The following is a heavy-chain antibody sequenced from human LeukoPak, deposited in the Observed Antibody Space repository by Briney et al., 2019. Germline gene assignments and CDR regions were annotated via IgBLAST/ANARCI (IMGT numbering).Heavy chain of an antibody. J-gene: IGHJ4*02. CDR1: GFTFSSYA. D-gene: IGHD3-3*01. CDR3: AREPQPYYDFWSGYYSH. CDR2: ISYDGSNK. Sequence: GGSLRLSCAASGFTFSSYAMHSVRQAPGKGLEWVAVISYDGSNKYYADSVKGRFTISRDNSKNTLYLQMNSLRAEDTAVYYCAREPQPYYDFWSGYYSHWGQGTLVTVSS. V-gene: IGHV3-30-3*01.